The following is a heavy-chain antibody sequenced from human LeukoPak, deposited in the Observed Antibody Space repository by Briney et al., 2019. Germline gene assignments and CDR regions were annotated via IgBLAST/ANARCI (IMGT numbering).Heavy chain of an antibody. D-gene: IGHD2-2*01. CDR2: ISSSGGGK. Sequence: GGSLRLSCVVSELTLSDYYMGWIRQAPGKGLEWVSYISSSGGGKYYADSVKGRFTISRDNAKSSLYLQMNSPRAEDTAIYYCARAYHDAFDIWGQGTVVTVSS. V-gene: IGHV3-11*04. J-gene: IGHJ3*02. CDR3: ARAYHDAFDI. CDR1: ELTLSDYY.